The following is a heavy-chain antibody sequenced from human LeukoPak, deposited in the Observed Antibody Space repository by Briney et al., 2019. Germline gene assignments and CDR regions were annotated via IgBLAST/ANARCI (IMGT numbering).Heavy chain of an antibody. J-gene: IGHJ4*02. D-gene: IGHD5-18*01. CDR3: ARGEIQLRQGIRWNYFDY. CDR2: IIPILGIA. Sequence: SSVKVSCKASGGTFSSYTISWVRQAPGQGLEWMGRIIPILGIANYAQKFQGRVTITADKSTSTAYMELSSLRSEDTAVYYCARGEIQLRQGIRWNYFDYWGQGTLVTVSS. V-gene: IGHV1-69*02. CDR1: GGTFSSYT.